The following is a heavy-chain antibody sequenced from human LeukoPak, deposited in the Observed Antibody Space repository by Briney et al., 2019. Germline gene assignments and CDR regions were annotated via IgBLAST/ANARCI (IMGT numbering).Heavy chain of an antibody. D-gene: IGHD4-23*01. CDR3: AKDGGNSAFDI. CDR1: GFTFSDYA. J-gene: IGHJ3*02. V-gene: IGHV3-30*18. CDR2: ISGDGSNK. Sequence: GSLRLSCAASGFTFSDYAMSWVRQAPGKGLEWVAVISGDGSNKYYADSVKGRFTISRDNSKNTLYLQMNSLRAEDTAVYYCAKDGGNSAFDIWGQGTMVTVSS.